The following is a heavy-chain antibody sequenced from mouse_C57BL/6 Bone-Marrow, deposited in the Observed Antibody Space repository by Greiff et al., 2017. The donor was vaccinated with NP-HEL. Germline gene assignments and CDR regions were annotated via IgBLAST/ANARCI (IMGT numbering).Heavy chain of an antibody. CDR1: GYTFTSYG. CDR3: ARDGSLPYYAMDY. D-gene: IGHD1-1*01. V-gene: IGHV1-81*01. J-gene: IGHJ4*01. CDR2: IYPRSGNT. Sequence: VQLQQSGAELARPGDSVKLSCKASGYTFTSYGISWVKQRTGPGLEWIGEIYPRSGNTYYNEKFKGKATLTADKSSSTAYRELPSLTSDDSAVYVCARDGSLPYYAMDYWGQGTSVTVSS.